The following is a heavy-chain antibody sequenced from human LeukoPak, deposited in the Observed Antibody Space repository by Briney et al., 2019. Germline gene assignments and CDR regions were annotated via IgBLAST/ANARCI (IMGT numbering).Heavy chain of an antibody. D-gene: IGHD3-22*01. J-gene: IGHJ4*02. CDR1: GGSLSAYY. CDR3: ATLGGLYYESHGYPDFDH. CDR2: INQSGST. Sequence: SETLSLTCSVSGGSLSAYYWSWIRQPPGGGLDWLGEINQSGSTNYNPSLKSRVTISVEKFKNQFSLEVTSVTAADTAIYYCATLGGLYYESHGYPDFDHWGKGTLVTVSS. V-gene: IGHV4-34*01.